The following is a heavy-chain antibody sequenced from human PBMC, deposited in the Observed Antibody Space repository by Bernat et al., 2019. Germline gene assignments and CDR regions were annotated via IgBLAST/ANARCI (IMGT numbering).Heavy chain of an antibody. Sequence: EVQLLESGGGLVQPGGSLRLSCAASGFTFSSYAMSWVRQAPGKGLEWVSAISGSGGSTYYADSVKGRFTISRDNSKNPLYLQMNSLRAEDTAVYYCARVYGSGSYLNWLDPWGQGTLVTVSS. CDR1: GFTFSSYA. J-gene: IGHJ5*02. D-gene: IGHD3-10*01. CDR3: ARVYGSGSYLNWLDP. V-gene: IGHV3-23*01. CDR2: ISGSGGST.